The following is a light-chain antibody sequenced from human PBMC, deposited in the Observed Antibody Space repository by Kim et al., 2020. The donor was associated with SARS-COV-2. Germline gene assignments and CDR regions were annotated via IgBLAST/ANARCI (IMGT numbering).Light chain of an antibody. Sequence: YPGERDSLSCRDEQGVCSYLARYQQKPGPAPRLLIYDASNRANGIPGRFRGSGSGTDFTLTMSSLEPEGFAVYYCQQRSNWTPGYTFGQGNKLEIK. V-gene: IGKV3-11*01. CDR3: QQRSNWTPGYT. CDR1: QGVCSY. J-gene: IGKJ2*01. CDR2: DAS.